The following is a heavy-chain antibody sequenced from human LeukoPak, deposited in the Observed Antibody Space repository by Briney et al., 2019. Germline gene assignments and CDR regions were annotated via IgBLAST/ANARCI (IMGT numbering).Heavy chain of an antibody. CDR2: IYYSGST. CDR1: GGSISSYY. CDR3: ARGDYWFDP. J-gene: IGHJ5*02. Sequence: PSETLSLTCTVSGGSISSYYWSWIRRPPGKGLEWIGYIYYSGSTNYNPSLKSRVTISVDTSKNQFSLKLSSVTAADTAVYYCARGDYWFDPWGQGTLVTVSS. V-gene: IGHV4-59*01.